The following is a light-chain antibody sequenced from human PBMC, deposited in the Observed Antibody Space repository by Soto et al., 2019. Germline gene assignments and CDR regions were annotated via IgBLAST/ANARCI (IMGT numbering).Light chain of an antibody. CDR2: AAS. CDR3: QQYNSYWT. Sequence: IQMTQSTSTLSASIGDRVTITCRASHSISSWLAWYQQKPGKVPNLLIYAASTSESGVPSRFSGSGSGTEFTLTISSLQPDDFATYYCQQYNSYWTCGQGTK. V-gene: IGKV1-5*01. CDR1: HSISSW. J-gene: IGKJ1*01.